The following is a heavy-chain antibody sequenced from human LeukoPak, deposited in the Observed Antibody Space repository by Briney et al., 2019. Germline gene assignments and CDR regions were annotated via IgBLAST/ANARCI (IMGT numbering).Heavy chain of an antibody. CDR3: ARRPRWFGESDFDY. CDR2: ISAYNGNT. CDR1: GYTFTSYG. Sequence: ASVKVSCKASGYTFTSYGISWVRQAPGQGLEWMGWISAYNGNTNYAQKLQGRVTMTTDTSTSTAYMELRSLRSDDTAVYYCARRPRWFGESDFDYWGQGTLVTVSS. J-gene: IGHJ4*02. V-gene: IGHV1-18*04. D-gene: IGHD3-10*01.